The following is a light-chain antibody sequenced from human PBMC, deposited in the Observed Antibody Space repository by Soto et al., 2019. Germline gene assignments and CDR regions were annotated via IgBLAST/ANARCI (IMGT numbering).Light chain of an antibody. CDR2: DVS. CDR3: CSYAGSYTVV. CDR1: SSDVGGYNY. J-gene: IGLJ2*01. Sequence: QSALTQPRSVSGSPGQSVTISCTGTSSDVGGYNYVSWYQQHPGKAPKLMIYDVSKRPSWVPDRFSGSKSGHTASLTISGVQAEYEADYYCCSYAGSYTVVFGGGTKLTVL. V-gene: IGLV2-11*01.